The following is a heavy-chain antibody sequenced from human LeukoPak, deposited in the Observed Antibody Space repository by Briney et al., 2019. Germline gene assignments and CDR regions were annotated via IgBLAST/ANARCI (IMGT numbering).Heavy chain of an antibody. Sequence: SETLSLTCTVSGGSISSGDYYWSWIRQPPGKGLEWIGYIYYSGSTYYNPSLKSRVTISVDTSKNQFSLKLSSVTAADTAVYYCARVGDPAGYSIDYWGQGTLVTVS. CDR1: GGSISSGDYY. D-gene: IGHD3-9*01. V-gene: IGHV4-30-4*01. CDR2: IYYSGST. J-gene: IGHJ4*02. CDR3: ARVGDPAGYSIDY.